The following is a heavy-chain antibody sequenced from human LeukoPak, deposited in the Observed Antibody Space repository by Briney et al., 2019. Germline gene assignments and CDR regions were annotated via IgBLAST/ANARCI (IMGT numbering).Heavy chain of an antibody. J-gene: IGHJ4*02. Sequence: PSETLSLTCTVSGGSISSSSYYWGWIRQPPGKGLEWIGSIYYSGSTYYNPSLKSRVTISVDTSKNQFSLKLSSVTAADTAVYYCARSYYDILTGYSDYFDYWGQGTLVTVSS. CDR2: IYYSGST. CDR3: ARSYYDILTGYSDYFDY. CDR1: GGSISSSSYY. D-gene: IGHD3-9*01. V-gene: IGHV4-39*07.